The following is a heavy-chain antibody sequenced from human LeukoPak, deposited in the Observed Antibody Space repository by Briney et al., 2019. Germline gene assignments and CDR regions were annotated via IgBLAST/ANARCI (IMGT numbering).Heavy chain of an antibody. V-gene: IGHV1-24*01. D-gene: IGHD6-13*01. CDR2: FDPEDGET. CDR1: GYTLTELS. J-gene: IGHJ4*02. Sequence: ASVKVSCKISGYTLTELSMHWVRQAPGKGLEWMGGFDPEDGETIYAQKFQGRVTMTEDTSTDTAYMELSSLRSEDTAVYYCATAIAAAGTHFDYWGQGTLVTVSS. CDR3: ATAIAAAGTHFDY.